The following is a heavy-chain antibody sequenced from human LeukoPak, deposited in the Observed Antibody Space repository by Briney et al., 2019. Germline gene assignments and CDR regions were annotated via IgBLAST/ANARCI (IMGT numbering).Heavy chain of an antibody. CDR1: GGSISSRNW. CDR2: IYHSGRT. J-gene: IGHJ4*02. V-gene: IGHV4-4*02. D-gene: IGHD5-18*01. Sequence: SETLSLTCAVSGGSISSRNWWSWVRQPPGKGLEWIGEIYHSGRTFYNPSLKSRVTISVDTSKNQISLEVTSVTAADTAVYYCARDGGYGHYDYWGRGTLVTVSS. CDR3: ARDGGYGHYDY.